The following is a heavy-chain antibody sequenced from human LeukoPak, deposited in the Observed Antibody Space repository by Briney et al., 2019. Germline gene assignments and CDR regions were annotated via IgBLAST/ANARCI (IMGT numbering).Heavy chain of an antibody. CDR1: GGTFSSYA. Sequence: SVKVSCKASGGTFSSYAISWVRQAPGQGLEWMGGIIPIFGTANYAQKFQGRVTITADESTSTAYMELSSLGSEDTAVYYCAREADYDFWSGISRAFDYWGQGTLVTVSS. D-gene: IGHD3-3*01. CDR3: AREADYDFWSGISRAFDY. CDR2: IIPIFGTA. V-gene: IGHV1-69*13. J-gene: IGHJ4*02.